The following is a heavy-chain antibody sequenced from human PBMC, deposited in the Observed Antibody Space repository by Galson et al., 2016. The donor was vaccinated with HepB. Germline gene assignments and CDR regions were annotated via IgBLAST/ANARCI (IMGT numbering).Heavy chain of an antibody. CDR3: AREVVVRGYYSYYYGMDV. Sequence: KGLEWVSSISSSSNHIYYVDSVRGRFTISRDNAKKSLYLQMNNLRAEDTAVYYCAREVVVRGYYSYYYGMDVWGQGTTVTVSS. J-gene: IGHJ6*02. V-gene: IGHV3-21*01. CDR2: ISSSSNHI. D-gene: IGHD3-10*01.